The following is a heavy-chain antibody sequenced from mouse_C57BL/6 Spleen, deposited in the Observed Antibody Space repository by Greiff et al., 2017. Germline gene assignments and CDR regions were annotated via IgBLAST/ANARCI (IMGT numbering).Heavy chain of an antibody. Sequence: QVQLQQSGPGLVQPSQSLSITCTVSGFSFTSYGVHWVRQSPGTGLEWLGVIWSGGSTDYNADFISSLSISKDNYKGQVFFKMNSLQADDTAIYYCASYSNYVWFAYWGQGTLVTVSA. CDR1: GFSFTSYG. CDR3: ASYSNYVWFAY. D-gene: IGHD2-5*01. V-gene: IGHV2-2*01. J-gene: IGHJ3*01. CDR2: IWSGGST.